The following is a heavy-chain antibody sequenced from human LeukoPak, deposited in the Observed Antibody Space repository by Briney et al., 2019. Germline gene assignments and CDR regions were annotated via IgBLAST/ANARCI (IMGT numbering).Heavy chain of an antibody. D-gene: IGHD2-2*01. V-gene: IGHV1-18*01. Sequence: GASVKVSCKXSGGTFSSYAISWVRQAPGQGLEWMGWISAYNGNTNYAQKLQGRVTMTTDTSTSTAYMELRSLRSDDTAVYYCARDLRGYCSSTSCYPAYWGQGTLVTVSS. CDR3: ARDLRGYCSSTSCYPAY. J-gene: IGHJ4*02. CDR2: ISAYNGNT. CDR1: GGTFSSYA.